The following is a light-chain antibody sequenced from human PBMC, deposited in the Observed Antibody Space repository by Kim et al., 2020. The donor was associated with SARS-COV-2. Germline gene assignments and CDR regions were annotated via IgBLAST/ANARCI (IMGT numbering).Light chain of an antibody. CDR1: QSVSRN. CDR2: GAS. Sequence: LSASPGERVTLSCRASQSVSRNLAWYQQKPGQAPRLLMYGASTRATGFPARFSGSGSGTEFTLTISSLQSEDFALYFCHQYEDWPTFGQGTKLEL. J-gene: IGKJ2*01. V-gene: IGKV3-15*01. CDR3: HQYEDWPT.